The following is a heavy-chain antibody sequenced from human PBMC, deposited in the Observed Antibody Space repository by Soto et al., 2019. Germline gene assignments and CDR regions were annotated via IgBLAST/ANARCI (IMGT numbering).Heavy chain of an antibody. V-gene: IGHV3-48*01. CDR3: ATGYFDL. CDR1: EFTFSSYS. J-gene: IGHJ2*01. Sequence: EVQLVESGGGLIQPGGSLRLSCAASEFTFSSYSMNWVRQAPGKGLEWVSYISGGSISSTIYYADSAKGRFTISRDNAKNSLYLQMNSLRADDTAVYYCATGYFDLWGRGTLVTVSS. CDR2: ISGGSISSTI.